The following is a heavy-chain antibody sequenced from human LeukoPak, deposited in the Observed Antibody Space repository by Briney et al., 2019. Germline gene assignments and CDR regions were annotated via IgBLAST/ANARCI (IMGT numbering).Heavy chain of an antibody. CDR2: IDPSGAST. D-gene: IGHD1-26*01. CDR1: GYTFTNYY. CDR3: ARAQSGSYLGNWFDP. V-gene: IGHV1-46*01. J-gene: IGHJ5*02. Sequence: GASVKVSCKASGYTFTNYYIHWERQAPGQGLEWMGLIDPSGASTSYAQNFQGRVTMTRDTSTSTVYMELSSLRSEDTAVYYCARAQSGSYLGNWFDPWGQGTLVTVSS.